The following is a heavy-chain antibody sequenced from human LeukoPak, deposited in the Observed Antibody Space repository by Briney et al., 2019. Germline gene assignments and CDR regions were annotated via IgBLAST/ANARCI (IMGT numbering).Heavy chain of an antibody. D-gene: IGHD4-23*01. CDR3: ARIATVVLRLAYYFDY. V-gene: IGHV3-48*01. CDR2: ISSSGSTI. J-gene: IGHJ4*02. Sequence: GGSLRLSCAASGFTFSSYSMNWVRQAPGKGLEWVSYISSSGSTIYYADSVKGRFTISRDNAKNSLYLQMNNLRAEDTAVYYCARIATVVLRLAYYFDYWGQGTLVTVSS. CDR1: GFTFSSYS.